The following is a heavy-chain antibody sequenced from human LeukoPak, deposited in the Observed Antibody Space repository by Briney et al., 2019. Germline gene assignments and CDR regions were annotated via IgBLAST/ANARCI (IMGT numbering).Heavy chain of an antibody. CDR2: IYPGDSDT. D-gene: IGHD5-24*01. Sequence: GESLKISCKGSGYSFTSYWIGGVRQMPGEGLEWMGIIYPGDSDTRYSPSFQGQVTISADKSISTAYLQWSSLKASDTAIYYCARPRAGYLTDAFDIWGQGTMVTVSS. J-gene: IGHJ3*02. CDR1: GYSFTSYW. V-gene: IGHV5-51*01. CDR3: ARPRAGYLTDAFDI.